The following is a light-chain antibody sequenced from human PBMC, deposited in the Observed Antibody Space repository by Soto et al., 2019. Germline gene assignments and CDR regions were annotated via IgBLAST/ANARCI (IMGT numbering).Light chain of an antibody. CDR1: QGISTY. J-gene: IGKJ1*01. CDR2: AAS. CDR3: QHSTTWT. Sequence: DIQMTPSPSSLSASVVDRVTITCRASQGISTYLNWYQQKPGKAPKLLIYAASSLQSGVPSRFSGSGSETDFTLTISSLQPEDFATYSCQHSTTWTFGQGTKVDIK. V-gene: IGKV1-39*01.